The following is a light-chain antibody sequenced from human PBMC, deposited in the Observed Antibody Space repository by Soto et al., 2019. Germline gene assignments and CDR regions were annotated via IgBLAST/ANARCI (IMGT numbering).Light chain of an antibody. V-gene: IGKV1-39*01. CDR3: QQSYSIPYT. Sequence: DIQMTQSPSSLSASVGDRVTITCRASQSSGSYFTWYQQKVGEAPNLLVYPASTLQSGVPSRFSGSGSGTDFTLTITSLQPEDIATYFCQQSYSIPYTLGQGTQVEMK. CDR1: QSSGSY. J-gene: IGKJ2*01. CDR2: PAS.